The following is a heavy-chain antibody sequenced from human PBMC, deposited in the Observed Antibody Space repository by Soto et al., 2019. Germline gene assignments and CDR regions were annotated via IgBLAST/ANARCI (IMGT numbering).Heavy chain of an antibody. CDR1: GGYISSYF. V-gene: IGHV4-59*01. J-gene: IGHJ2*01. Sequence: QVQLQESGPGLVKPSETLSLTCTVSGGYISSYFWSLIRQPPGKGLEWIGCIYYTGCTNYNPSLKSRVTISVDTSKNQFSQQLSSVTAADTAVYYCANFNWYCELWGRGSLVTVSS. CDR2: IYYTGCT. CDR3: ANFNWYCEL.